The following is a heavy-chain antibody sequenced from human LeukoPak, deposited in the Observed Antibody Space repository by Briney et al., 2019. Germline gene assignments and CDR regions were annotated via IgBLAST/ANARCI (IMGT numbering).Heavy chain of an antibody. Sequence: GGYLRLSRAASGFTFSSYAMSWVRQAPGKGLEWVSAISGSGGSTYYADSVKGRLTISRDNSKNTLYLQMNSLRAEDTAVYYCARINHYYDSSGYTSYYFDYWGQGTLVTVSS. CDR1: GFTFSSYA. CDR2: ISGSGGST. CDR3: ARINHYYDSSGYTSYYFDY. J-gene: IGHJ4*02. V-gene: IGHV3-23*01. D-gene: IGHD3-22*01.